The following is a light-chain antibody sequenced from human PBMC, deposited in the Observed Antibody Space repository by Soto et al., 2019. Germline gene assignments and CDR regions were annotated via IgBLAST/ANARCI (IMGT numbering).Light chain of an antibody. CDR3: KVWHSRPDHYA. J-gene: IGLJ1*01. CDR2: DDT. Sequence: SYELTQPPSVSLAPGQTARIPCGADNIVYIAVHCYQQKPGHAPVLVVYDDTGRPSGSPERFSGSNSGNTATLTISRAEAGDEPEYYCKVWHSRPDHYAFGSGTK. V-gene: IGLV3-21*02. CDR1: NIVYIA.